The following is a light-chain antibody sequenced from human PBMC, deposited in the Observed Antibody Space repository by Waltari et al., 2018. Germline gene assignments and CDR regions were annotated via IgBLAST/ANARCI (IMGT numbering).Light chain of an antibody. V-gene: IGKV3-20*01. CDR3: QQHGTLPAT. J-gene: IGKJ1*01. CDR2: RAS. Sequence: EIVLTQSPGTASLSQGDRVTLSCRASQSVGSSSLAWYQQKPGQAPRLVIYRASRRATGIPDRFSGRGSGTDFSLTISRMEPEDFAVYYCQQHGTLPATFGQGTKVEIK. CDR1: QSVGSSS.